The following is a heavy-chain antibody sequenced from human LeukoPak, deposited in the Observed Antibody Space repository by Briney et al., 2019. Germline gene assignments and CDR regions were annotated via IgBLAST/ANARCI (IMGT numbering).Heavy chain of an antibody. V-gene: IGHV4-31*03. CDR3: AGTVAVARYWFDP. D-gene: IGHD6-19*01. Sequence: PSETLSLTCTVSGGSISSGGYYLSRIRQHPGQGLEWIGYIYYSGSTSYNPSLKSRVTISLDTPKNQISLKLTSVTAADTVVYYCAGTVAVARYWFDPRGQGTLVTVSS. J-gene: IGHJ5*02. CDR2: IYYSGST. CDR1: GGSISSGGYY.